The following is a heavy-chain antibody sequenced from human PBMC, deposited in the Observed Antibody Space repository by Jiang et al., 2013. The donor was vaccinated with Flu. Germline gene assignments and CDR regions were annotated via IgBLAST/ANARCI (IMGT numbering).Heavy chain of an antibody. J-gene: IGHJ6*02. CDR2: ISYDGTNK. CDR1: GFSFSSHG. D-gene: IGHD5-24*01. CDR3: AKDVGDGYFNRDLGYSYSGMDV. V-gene: IGHV3-30*18. Sequence: GLVQPGKFLRLSCVASGFSFSSHGVHWVRQAPGKGLEWVAAISYDGTNKHYGDSVKGRFTIPRDNSKNTVYLQMNSLRAEGTAVYYCAKDVGDGYFNRDLGYSYSGMDVWGQGTTVTVSS.